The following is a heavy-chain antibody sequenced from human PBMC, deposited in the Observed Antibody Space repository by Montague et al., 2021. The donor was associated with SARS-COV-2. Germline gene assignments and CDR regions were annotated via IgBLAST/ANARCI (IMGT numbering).Heavy chain of an antibody. J-gene: IGHJ4*02. Sequence: SETLSLTCTVSGGSISSSSYYWGWIRQPPGKGLEWIGSIYYSGSTYYNPSLKSRVTISVDMSKNQFSLKLSSVTAADTAVYYCARPKYSSSWYVDYWGQGTLVTVSS. D-gene: IGHD6-13*01. CDR3: ARPKYSSSWYVDY. CDR1: GGSISSSSYY. CDR2: IYYSGST. V-gene: IGHV4-39*01.